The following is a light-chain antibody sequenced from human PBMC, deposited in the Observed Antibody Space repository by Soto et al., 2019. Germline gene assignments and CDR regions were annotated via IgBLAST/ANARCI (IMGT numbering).Light chain of an antibody. Sequence: QSVLTQPASVSGSPGQSITISCTGTSSDVGAYKYVSWYQKHPGKAPKLMIYDVSNRNSGVSNSFSGSNSGNTASLTIARLQDDDEAPYYCSSYTLISPLEFGGGTKLTVL. V-gene: IGLV2-14*01. J-gene: IGLJ2*01. CDR2: DVS. CDR1: SSDVGAYKY. CDR3: SSYTLISPLE.